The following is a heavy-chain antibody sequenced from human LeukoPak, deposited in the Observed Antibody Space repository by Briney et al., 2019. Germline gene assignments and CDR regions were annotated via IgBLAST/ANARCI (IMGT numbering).Heavy chain of an antibody. CDR2: IYYSGST. Sequence: SETLSLTCTVSGGSISSSRYYWGWIRQPPGKGLEWIGSIYYSGSTYYNPSLKSRVTISVDTSKNQFSLKLSSVTAADTAVYYCARQVTGSFRRFDPWGQGTPVTVSS. J-gene: IGHJ5*02. V-gene: IGHV4-39*01. D-gene: IGHD1-20*01. CDR3: ARQVTGSFRRFDP. CDR1: GGSISSSRYY.